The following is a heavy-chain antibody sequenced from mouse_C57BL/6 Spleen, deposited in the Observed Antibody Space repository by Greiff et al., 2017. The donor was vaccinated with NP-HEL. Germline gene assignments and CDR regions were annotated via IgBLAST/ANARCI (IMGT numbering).Heavy chain of an antibody. J-gene: IGHJ2*01. CDR2: ISDGGSYT. CDR3: ARHDSFDY. CDR1: GFTFSSYA. V-gene: IGHV5-4*03. D-gene: IGHD2-13*01. Sequence: EVKVVESGGGLVKPGGSLKLSCAASGFTFSSYAMSWVRQTPEKRLEWVATISDGGSYTYYPDNVKGRFTISRDNAKNNLYLQMSSLKSEDTAMYYCARHDSFDYWGQGTTLTVSS.